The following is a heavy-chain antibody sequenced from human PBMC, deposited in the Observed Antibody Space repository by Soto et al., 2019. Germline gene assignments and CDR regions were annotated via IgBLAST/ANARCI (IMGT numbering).Heavy chain of an antibody. Sequence: QVQLVQSGAEVKKTGSSVKASCKASGGSFSSYTISWVRQAPGQGLEWMGRIVPMVGRTIYAQKFQGRVAISADKSTTTAYMDLSNLASEDTAMYYCALDSGSDVFDIWGQGTLVTVSS. CDR3: ALDSGSDVFDI. D-gene: IGHD3-10*01. V-gene: IGHV1-69*02. CDR2: IVPMVGRT. CDR1: GGSFSSYT. J-gene: IGHJ3*02.